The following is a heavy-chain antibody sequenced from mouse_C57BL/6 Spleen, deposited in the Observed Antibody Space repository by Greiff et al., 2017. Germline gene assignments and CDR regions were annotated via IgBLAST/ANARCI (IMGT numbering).Heavy chain of an antibody. Sequence: VQLQQSGAELVRPGASVKLSCTASGFNIKDDYMHWVKQRPEQGLEWIGWIDPENGDTEYASKFQGKATITADTSSNTAYLQLSSLTSEDTAVXDYSTIGSYDSDVYFDYWGQGTTLTVSS. J-gene: IGHJ2*01. V-gene: IGHV14-4*01. CDR2: IDPENGDT. CDR1: GFNIKDDY. D-gene: IGHD2-12*01. CDR3: STIGSYDSDVYFDY.